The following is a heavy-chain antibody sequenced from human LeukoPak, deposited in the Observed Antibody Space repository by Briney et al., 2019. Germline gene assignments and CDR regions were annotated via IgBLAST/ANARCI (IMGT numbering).Heavy chain of an antibody. V-gene: IGHV3-30*18. D-gene: IGHD3-22*01. CDR3: AKVSAIDSSGYFDY. CDR2: ISYDGSNK. Sequence: GGSLRLSCAASGFTFSSYGMHWVRQAPGKGLEWVAVISYDGSNKYYADSVKGRFTISRDNSKNTLYLQMNSLRAEDTAVYYCAKVSAIDSSGYFDYWGQGTLVTVSS. CDR1: GFTFSSYG. J-gene: IGHJ4*02.